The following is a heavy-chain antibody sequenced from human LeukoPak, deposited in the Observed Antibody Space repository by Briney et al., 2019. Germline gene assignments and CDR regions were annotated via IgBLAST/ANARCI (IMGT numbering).Heavy chain of an antibody. Sequence: GGSLRLSCAASGFRFSNYAMNWVRQAPGKGLEWVSVNIGSSGSTFYADSVKGRFTISRDNSKNTLYLQMNSLRDEDTAVYYCAKGGYDYVEIGYFDFWGRGTLVTVSS. V-gene: IGHV3-23*01. D-gene: IGHD5-12*01. CDR2: NIGSSGST. CDR1: GFRFSNYA. CDR3: AKGGYDYVEIGYFDF. J-gene: IGHJ4*02.